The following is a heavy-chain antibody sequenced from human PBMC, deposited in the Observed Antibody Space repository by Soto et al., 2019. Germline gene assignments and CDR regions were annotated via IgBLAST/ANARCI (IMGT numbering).Heavy chain of an antibody. D-gene: IGHD6-13*01. CDR1: GGSISSGGYS. CDR2: IYHSGST. V-gene: IGHV4-30-2*01. J-gene: IGHJ4*02. CDR3: ASGQQLVRNY. Sequence: QLQLQESGSGLVKPSQTLSLTCAVSGGSISSGGYSWSWIRQTPGKGLEWIGYIYHSGSTYYNPSLKSRGTISVDTAKNQFSLKLSSVTAADTAVYYCASGQQLVRNYWGQGTLVTVAS.